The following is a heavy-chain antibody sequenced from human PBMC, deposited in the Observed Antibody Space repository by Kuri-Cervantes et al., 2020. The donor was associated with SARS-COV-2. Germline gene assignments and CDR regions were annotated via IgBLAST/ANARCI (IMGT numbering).Heavy chain of an antibody. CDR1: GFTFSSYA. Sequence: GESLKISCAASGFTFSSYAMSWVRQAPGKGLEWVSAISGSGGSTYYADSVKGRFTISRDKSKNTLYLQMNSLRAEDTAVYYCAKDAGYSSSWYVGGSIWFDPWGQGTLVTVSS. D-gene: IGHD6-13*01. J-gene: IGHJ5*02. CDR3: AKDAGYSSSWYVGGSIWFDP. CDR2: ISGSGGST. V-gene: IGHV3-23*01.